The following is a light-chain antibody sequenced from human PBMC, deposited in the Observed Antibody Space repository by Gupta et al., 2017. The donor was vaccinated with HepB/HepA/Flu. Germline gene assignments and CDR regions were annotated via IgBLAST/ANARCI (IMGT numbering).Light chain of an antibody. CDR3: QQDYTCPLT. CDR2: GAS. Sequence: EIVMTQSPATLSVSPGERATFSCRASQSVSSNLAWYQQKPGQAPRLLIYGASTRATGIPARFSGSGSGTEFTLTISSLQSEDIAVYYCQQDYTCPLTFGGGTKVELK. V-gene: IGKV3-15*01. J-gene: IGKJ4*01. CDR1: QSVSSN.